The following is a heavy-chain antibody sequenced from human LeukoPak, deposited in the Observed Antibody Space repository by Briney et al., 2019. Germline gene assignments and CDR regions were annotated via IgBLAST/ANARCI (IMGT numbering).Heavy chain of an antibody. D-gene: IGHD3-3*01. CDR3: ARARREIRFPEWFDP. CDR2: IYTSGRT. CDR1: GGSISSYY. Sequence: SETLSLTCTVSGGSISSYYWSWIRQPAGKGLEWIGRIYTSGRTNYNPSLKSRVTMSVDTSKNQFSLKLSSVTAADTAVYYCARARREIRFPEWFDPWGQGTLVTVSS. V-gene: IGHV4-4*07. J-gene: IGHJ5*02.